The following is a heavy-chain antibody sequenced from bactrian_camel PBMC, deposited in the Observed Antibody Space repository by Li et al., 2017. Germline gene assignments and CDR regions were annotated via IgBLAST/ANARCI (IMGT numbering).Heavy chain of an antibody. V-gene: IGHV3S60*01. Sequence: HVQLVESGGGSVQAGGSLKLSCVASGHSNFCMAWFRQPPGKSRAYREGVAFLSANGEINIADSVKDRFTISLDNDKNTLYLQMLSLKPEDTAMYYCAARSLPGVVPPLAESSYNIWGQGTQVTVS. CDR3: AARSLPGVVPPLAESSYNI. D-gene: IGHD7*01. CDR1: GHSNFC. CDR2: LSANGEI. J-gene: IGHJ4*01.